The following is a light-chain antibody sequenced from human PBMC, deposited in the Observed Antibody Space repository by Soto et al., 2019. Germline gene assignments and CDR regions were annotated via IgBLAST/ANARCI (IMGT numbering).Light chain of an antibody. CDR2: GAS. CDR1: QSLSSSF. J-gene: IGKJ1*01. V-gene: IGKV3-20*01. Sequence: EIVLTQSPGTLSLSPGQRATLSCRASQSLSSSFLACYQQKPGQPPRLIIYGASSRAAGIPDRFSGSGSGTDFTLTISSPEPEDFAVYYCHQFATTRSFGQGTKVDIK. CDR3: HQFATTRS.